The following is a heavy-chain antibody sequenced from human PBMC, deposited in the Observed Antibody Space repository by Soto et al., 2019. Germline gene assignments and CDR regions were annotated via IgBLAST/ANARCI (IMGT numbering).Heavy chain of an antibody. CDR1: GFTFSSYG. V-gene: IGHV3-30*18. D-gene: IGHD6-25*01. J-gene: IGHJ4*02. CDR2: ISYDGSNK. Sequence: QVQLVESGGGVVQPGRSLRLSCAASGFTFSSYGMHWVRQAPGKGLEWVAVISYDGSNKYYADSVKGRFTISRDNSKNTLYLQMNSLRAEDTAAYYCAKSVRGAAVSYFDYWGQGTLVTVSS. CDR3: AKSVRGAAVSYFDY.